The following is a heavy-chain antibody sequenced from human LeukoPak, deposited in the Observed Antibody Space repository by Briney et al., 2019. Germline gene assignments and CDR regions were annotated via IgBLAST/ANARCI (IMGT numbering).Heavy chain of an antibody. CDR2: IHSGGST. V-gene: IGHV3-53*01. J-gene: IGHJ3*02. Sequence: GGSLRLSCAASGFTVSSNYMSWVRQAPGKGLEWVSVIHSGGSTDYADSVKGRFTISRDTSKNTLYLQMSSLRVEDTAVYYCARSSHYDILTGYSEEDAFDIWGQGTMVTVSS. CDR3: ARSSHYDILTGYSEEDAFDI. CDR1: GFTVSSNY. D-gene: IGHD3-9*01.